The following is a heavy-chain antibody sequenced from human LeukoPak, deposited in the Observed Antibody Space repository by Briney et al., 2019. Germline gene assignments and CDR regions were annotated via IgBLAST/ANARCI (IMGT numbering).Heavy chain of an antibody. J-gene: IGHJ4*02. CDR3: ARVDVGSGSYYTLEH. V-gene: IGHV4-61*08. Sequence: PSETLSLTCTVSGGSISSGDYYWGWIRQPPGKGLEWIAYIYDSGSTKYNPSLKSRVTISLDTSKNQFSLKLSSVTAADTAVYYCARVDVGSGSYYTLEHWGQGTLVTVSS. D-gene: IGHD3-10*01. CDR2: IYDSGST. CDR1: GGSISSGDYY.